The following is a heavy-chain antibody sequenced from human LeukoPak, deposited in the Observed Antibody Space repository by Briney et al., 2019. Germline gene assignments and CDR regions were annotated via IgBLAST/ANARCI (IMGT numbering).Heavy chain of an antibody. CDR3: ARDRVTMVRGARFDP. D-gene: IGHD3-10*01. CDR2: IYYSGST. Sequence: PSETLSLTCTVSGGSISSSSYYWGWIRQPPGKGLEWIGSIYYSGSTYYNPSLKSRVTISVDTSKNQFSLKLSSVTAADTAVYYCARDRVTMVRGARFDPWGQGTLVTVSS. J-gene: IGHJ5*02. CDR1: GGSISSSSYY. V-gene: IGHV4-39*07.